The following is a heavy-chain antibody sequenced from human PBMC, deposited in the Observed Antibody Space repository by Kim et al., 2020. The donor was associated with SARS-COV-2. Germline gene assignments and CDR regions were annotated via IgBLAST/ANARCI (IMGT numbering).Heavy chain of an antibody. D-gene: IGHD3-16*01. CDR3: ARGEMGGYVVLSRIDY. Sequence: SVKGRFTISRDNSKNTLYLQMNSLRAEDTAVYYCARGEMGGYVVLSRIDYWGQGTLVTVSS. J-gene: IGHJ4*02. V-gene: IGHV3-30*01.